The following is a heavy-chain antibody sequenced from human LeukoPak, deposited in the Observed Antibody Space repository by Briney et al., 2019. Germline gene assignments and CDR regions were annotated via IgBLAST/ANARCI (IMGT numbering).Heavy chain of an antibody. V-gene: IGHV4-59*06. Sequence: PSETLSLTCTVSGGSISSYYWSWIRQPPGKGLEWIGYIYYSGSTYYNPSLKSRVTISVDTSKNQFSLKLSSVTAADTAVYYCARELSGPEYYFDYWGQGTLVTVSS. CDR2: IYYSGST. CDR1: GGSISSYY. CDR3: ARELSGPEYYFDY. D-gene: IGHD6-19*01. J-gene: IGHJ4*02.